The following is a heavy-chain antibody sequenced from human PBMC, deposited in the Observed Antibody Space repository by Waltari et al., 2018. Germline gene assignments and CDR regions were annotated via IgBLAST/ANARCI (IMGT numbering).Heavy chain of an antibody. CDR3: ARDYCDRTNCRGMDV. CDR2: ISYNERNI. V-gene: IGHV3-30*04. Sequence: QVQLVESGGGVVQPGRSLRLSCAASEFTFSSYAMHWVRQAPGRGLDGVAVISYNERNIYYVDSVKGRFIISRDNSNKMLYLQMNNLRTEDTAVYYCARDYCDRTNCRGMDVWGQGTTVIVSS. J-gene: IGHJ6*02. D-gene: IGHD3-22*01. CDR1: EFTFSSYA.